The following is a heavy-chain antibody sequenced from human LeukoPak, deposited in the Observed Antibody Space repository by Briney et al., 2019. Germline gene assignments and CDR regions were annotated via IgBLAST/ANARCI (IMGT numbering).Heavy chain of an antibody. CDR2: ISGSGGST. CDR3: AEAEDYDSSGNDAFDI. D-gene: IGHD3-22*01. J-gene: IGHJ3*02. CDR1: GFNVGSYA. V-gene: IGHV3-23*01. Sequence: GGSLRLSCAASGFNVGSYAMSWVPQAPGKGLEWVSAISGSGGSTYYADSVKGRFTISRDNSKNTLYLQMNSLRAEDTAVYYCAEAEDYDSSGNDAFDIWGQGTMVTVSS.